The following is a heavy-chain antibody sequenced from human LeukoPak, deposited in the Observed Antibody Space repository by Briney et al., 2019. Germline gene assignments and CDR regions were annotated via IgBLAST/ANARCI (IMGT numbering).Heavy chain of an antibody. J-gene: IGHJ4*02. CDR3: ARASGSSGWYDRSPHFGFD. CDR2: INPSGGST. CDR1: GYTFTSYY. V-gene: IGHV1-46*01. Sequence: ASVKVSCKASGYTFTSYYMHWVRQAPGQGLEWMGIINPSGGSTSYAQKFQGRVTMTRDTSTSTVYMELSSLRSEDTAVYYCARASGSSGWYDRSPHFGFDWGQGTLVTVS. D-gene: IGHD6-19*01.